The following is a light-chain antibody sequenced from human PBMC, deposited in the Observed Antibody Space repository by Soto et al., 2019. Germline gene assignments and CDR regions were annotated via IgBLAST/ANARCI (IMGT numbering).Light chain of an antibody. CDR3: QQCGFSLIA. Sequence: EIVLTQSPGTLSLSPGERATLSCRASQTVSTSYVAWYQQKPGQAPRLLIYGASSRATGIPDRFSGSGSGTDYTLTISRLEPEDFAVYYCQQCGFSLIAFGGGTKVEI. CDR2: GAS. J-gene: IGKJ4*01. V-gene: IGKV3-20*01. CDR1: QTVSTSY.